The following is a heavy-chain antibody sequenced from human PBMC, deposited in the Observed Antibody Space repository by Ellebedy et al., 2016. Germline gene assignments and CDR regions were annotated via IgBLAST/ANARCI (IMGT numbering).Heavy chain of an antibody. V-gene: IGHV4-4*02. Sequence: SETLSLPXAVSGDYISSGNWWSWVRPSPGKGLGWIGELHHSGSTNYNPSLKRRVTISLDNSDNQFSLKLNFVTAADTATYFCVRGYKNGALGAGWDAWGQGALVTVSS. D-gene: IGHD5-12*01. J-gene: IGHJ5*02. CDR1: GDYISSGNW. CDR2: LHHSGST. CDR3: VRGYKNGALGAGWDA.